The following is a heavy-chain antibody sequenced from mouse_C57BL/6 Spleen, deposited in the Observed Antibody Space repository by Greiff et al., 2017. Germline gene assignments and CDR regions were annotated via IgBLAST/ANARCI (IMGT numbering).Heavy chain of an antibody. D-gene: IGHD2-4*01. J-gene: IGHJ3*01. Sequence: QVQLQQSGAELMKPGASVKLSCKATGYTFTGYWIEWVKQRPGHGLEWIGAILPGSGSTNYNEKFKGKATFTADTSSTTAYMQLSSLATEDSAICYCARERAYDYAWFAYWGQGTLVTVSA. CDR2: ILPGSGST. CDR3: ARERAYDYAWFAY. V-gene: IGHV1-9*01. CDR1: GYTFTGYW.